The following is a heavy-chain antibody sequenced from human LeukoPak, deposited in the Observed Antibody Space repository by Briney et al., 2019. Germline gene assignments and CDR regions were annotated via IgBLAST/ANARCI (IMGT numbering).Heavy chain of an antibody. Sequence: GGSLRLSCAASGFTFSSYAMSWVRQAPGKGLEWVSAISGSGGSTYYADSVKGRFTISRDNAKNSLYLQMNSLRAEDTAVYYCARDFGRWFIDYWGQGTLVTVSS. CDR1: GFTFSSYA. CDR3: ARDFGRWFIDY. D-gene: IGHD4-23*01. V-gene: IGHV3-23*01. CDR2: ISGSGGST. J-gene: IGHJ4*02.